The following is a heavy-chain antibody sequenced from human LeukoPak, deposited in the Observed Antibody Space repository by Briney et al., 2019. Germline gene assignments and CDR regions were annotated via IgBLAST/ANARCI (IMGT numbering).Heavy chain of an antibody. CDR2: IIPIFGTA. Sequence: ASVKVSCKASGGTFSSYAISRVRQAPGQGLEWMGGIIPIFGTANYAQKFQGRVTITTDESTSTAYMELSSLRSEDTAVYYCARAKDNSNYARGAFDIWGQGTMVTVSS. CDR1: GGTFSSYA. D-gene: IGHD4-11*01. J-gene: IGHJ3*02. CDR3: ARAKDNSNYARGAFDI. V-gene: IGHV1-69*05.